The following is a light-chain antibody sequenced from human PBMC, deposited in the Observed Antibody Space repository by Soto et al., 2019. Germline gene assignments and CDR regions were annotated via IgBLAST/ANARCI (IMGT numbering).Light chain of an antibody. CDR1: QNVEGY. Sequence: EIELTQSPATLSLSPGERATLSCRASQNVEGYLAWYQQKPGQAPRLLIYDASNRATGIPARFSGSGSGTDFPLTISSLEPEDFAVYYCQQRKTWPPITFGQGTRLEIK. CDR3: QQRKTWPPIT. V-gene: IGKV3-11*01. J-gene: IGKJ5*01. CDR2: DAS.